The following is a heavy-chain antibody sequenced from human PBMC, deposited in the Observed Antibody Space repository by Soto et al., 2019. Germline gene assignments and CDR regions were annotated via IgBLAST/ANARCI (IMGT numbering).Heavy chain of an antibody. CDR1: GGSIGRYY. CDR2: IYYSGST. Sequence: PSETLSLTCTVSGGSIGRYYWSWIRQPPGKGLDWIGYIYYSGSTNYNPSLKSRVTISVDTSKNQFSLKLSSVTAADTAVYYCARSDGRYWGKGTLVTVS. CDR3: ARSDGRY. J-gene: IGHJ4*02. V-gene: IGHV4-59*01.